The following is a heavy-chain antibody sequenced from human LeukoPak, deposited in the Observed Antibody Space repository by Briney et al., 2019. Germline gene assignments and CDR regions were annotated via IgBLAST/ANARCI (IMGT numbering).Heavy chain of an antibody. CDR1: GFTFSDYW. CDR3: ARGRTPPGIGYYFDY. Sequence: GGSLRLSCAASGFTFSDYWMGWVRQAPGKGLEWVAVISYDGSNKYYADSVKGRFTISRDNSKNTLYLQMNSLRAEDTAVYYCARGRTPPGIGYYFDYWGQGTLVTVSS. J-gene: IGHJ4*02. V-gene: IGHV3-30-3*01. D-gene: IGHD6-13*01. CDR2: ISYDGSNK.